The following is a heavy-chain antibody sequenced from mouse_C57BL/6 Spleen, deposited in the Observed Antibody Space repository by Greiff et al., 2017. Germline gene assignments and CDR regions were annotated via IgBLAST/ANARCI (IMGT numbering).Heavy chain of an antibody. Sequence: ESGPGLVKPSQSLSLTCSVTGYSITSGYYWNWIRQFPGNKLEWMGYISYDGSNNYNPSLKNRISITRDTSKNQFFLKLNSVTTEDTATYYCARALLYYFSMDYWGQGTSVTVSS. D-gene: IGHD1-1*01. V-gene: IGHV3-6*01. CDR3: ARALLYYFSMDY. CDR1: GYSITSGYY. J-gene: IGHJ4*01. CDR2: ISYDGSN.